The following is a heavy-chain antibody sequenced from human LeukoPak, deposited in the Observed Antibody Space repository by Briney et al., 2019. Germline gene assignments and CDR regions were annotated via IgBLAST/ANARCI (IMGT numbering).Heavy chain of an antibody. D-gene: IGHD1-26*01. CDR3: ARDLHIVGATYGY. CDR2: ISSSSSYI. V-gene: IGHV3-21*01. Sequence: GGSLRLSCAASGFTFSSYEMNWVRQAPGKGLEWVSSISSSSSYIYYADSVKGRYTISRDNAKSSLYLQMNSLRAEDTAVYYCARDLHIVGATYGYWGQGTLVTVSS. J-gene: IGHJ4*02. CDR1: GFTFSSYE.